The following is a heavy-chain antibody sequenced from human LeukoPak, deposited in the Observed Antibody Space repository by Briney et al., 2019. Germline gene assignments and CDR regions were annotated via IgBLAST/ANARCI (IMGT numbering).Heavy chain of an antibody. Sequence: GASVSLSYRSSVYTFTIYYVHWGREAPAQGRGWVGIIHPRGGGTSYTQKFQGGVPITRDTPTSTVYMDLRTVSCQDAPVYYCARNMVAMYGNNWLDTWGEGKRVTVSS. D-gene: IGHD2-21*01. CDR2: IHPRGGGT. J-gene: IGHJ5*02. CDR1: VYTFTIYY. V-gene: IGHV1-46*01. CDR3: ARNMVAMYGNNWLDT.